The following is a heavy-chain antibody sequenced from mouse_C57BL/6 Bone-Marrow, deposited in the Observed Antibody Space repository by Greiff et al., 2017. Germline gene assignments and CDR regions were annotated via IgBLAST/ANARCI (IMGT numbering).Heavy chain of an antibody. CDR3: ARGITTVVATGYFDY. CDR2: ISYDGSN. D-gene: IGHD1-1*01. V-gene: IGHV3-6*01. J-gene: IGHJ2*01. Sequence: EVQLQESGPGLVKPSQSLSLTCSVTGYSITSGYYWNWIRQFPGNKLEWMGYISYDGSNNYNPSLKNRISITRDTSKNQFFLKLNSVTTEDTATYYCARGITTVVATGYFDYWGQGTTLTVSS. CDR1: GYSITSGYY.